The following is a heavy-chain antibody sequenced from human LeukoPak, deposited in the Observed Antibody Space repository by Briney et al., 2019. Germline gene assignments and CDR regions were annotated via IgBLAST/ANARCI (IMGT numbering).Heavy chain of an antibody. CDR2: IRYDGSNK. CDR3: AKDQKGYCSSTSCHNWFDP. Sequence: GGSLRLSGAASGFTFSSYGMHWVRQAPGKGLEWVAFIRYDGSNKYYADSVKGRFTISRDNSKNTLYLQMNSLRAEDTAVYYCAKDQKGYCSSTSCHNWFDPWGQGTLVIVSS. D-gene: IGHD2-2*01. V-gene: IGHV3-30*02. CDR1: GFTFSSYG. J-gene: IGHJ5*02.